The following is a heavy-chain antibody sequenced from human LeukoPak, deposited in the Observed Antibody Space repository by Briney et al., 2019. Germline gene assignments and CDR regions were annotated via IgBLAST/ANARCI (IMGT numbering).Heavy chain of an antibody. CDR3: ATHYGRNYYYYAMDV. CDR1: GGTFSTYA. V-gene: IGHV3-33*01. Sequence: SCKASGGTFSTYAMHWVRQAPGKGLEWVAVIWYDGSSRYYPDSVKGRFTISRDNSKNTLYLQMNSLRAEDTAVYYCATHYGRNYYYYAMDVWGQGTTVTVSS. J-gene: IGHJ6*02. CDR2: IWYDGSSR. D-gene: IGHD3-10*01.